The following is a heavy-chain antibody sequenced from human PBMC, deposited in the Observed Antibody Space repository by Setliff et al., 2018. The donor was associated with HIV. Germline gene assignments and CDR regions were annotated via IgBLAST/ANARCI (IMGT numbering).Heavy chain of an antibody. J-gene: IGHJ4*02. V-gene: IGHV2-70*04. CDR1: GFSLNTPGMR. D-gene: IGHD3-9*01. CDR3: ARMRYFDWIMIDY. Sequence: SGPTLVNPTQTLTLTCIFSGFSLNTPGMRVSWIRQPPGKALEWLARIDWDDNKFYSTSLKTRLTISKDTSKNQVVLKMTNMDPVDTATHYCARMRYFDWIMIDYWGQGTLVTVSS. CDR2: IDWDDNK.